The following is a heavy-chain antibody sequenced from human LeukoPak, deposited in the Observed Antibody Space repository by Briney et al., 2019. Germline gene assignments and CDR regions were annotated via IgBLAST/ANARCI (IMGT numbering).Heavy chain of an antibody. CDR2: IYTSGST. V-gene: IGHV4-4*07. Sequence: SETLSLTCTVSGGSISSYYWSWIRQPAGKGLEWIGRIYTSGSTNYNPSLKSRVTMSVDTSKNQFSLKLSSVTAADTAVYYCAGDEPFNGWNNFDYWGQGTLVTVSS. D-gene: IGHD1/OR15-1a*01. J-gene: IGHJ4*02. CDR1: GGSISSYY. CDR3: AGDEPFNGWNNFDY.